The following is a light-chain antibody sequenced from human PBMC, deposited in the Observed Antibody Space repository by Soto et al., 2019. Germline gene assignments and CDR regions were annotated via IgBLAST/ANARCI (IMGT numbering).Light chain of an antibody. CDR2: QVS. Sequence: QSALTQPASVSGSPGQSITISCTGTSSDIGTYNFVSWYQQHPGKAPKLMIHQVSNRPSGVSNRFSGSKSGNTASLTISGLQAEDEADYYCSSFTTSSTWVFGGGTKLTVL. V-gene: IGLV2-14*01. J-gene: IGLJ3*02. CDR1: SSDIGTYNF. CDR3: SSFTTSSTWV.